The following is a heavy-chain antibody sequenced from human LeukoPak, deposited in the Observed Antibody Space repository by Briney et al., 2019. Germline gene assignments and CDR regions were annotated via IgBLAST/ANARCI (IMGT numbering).Heavy chain of an antibody. D-gene: IGHD5-12*01. Sequence: PSETLSLTCTVSGGSISSYYWSWIRQPPGKGLEWIGYIYYSGSTNYNPSLKSRVTISVDTSKNQFSLKLSSVTAADTAVYYCARGRASGSPDYYYYYMDVWGKGTTVTVSS. CDR3: ARGRASGSPDYYYYYMDV. J-gene: IGHJ6*03. CDR2: IYYSGST. CDR1: GGSISSYY. V-gene: IGHV4-59*01.